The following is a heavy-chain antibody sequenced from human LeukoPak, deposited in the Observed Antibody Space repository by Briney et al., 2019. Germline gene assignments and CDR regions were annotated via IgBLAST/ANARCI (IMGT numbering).Heavy chain of an antibody. CDR2: IRSSGDST. Sequence: GGSLRLSCAASGFTFSNYGMSWVRQAPGKGLEWVSSIRSSGDSTYYADSVKGRFTVSRDNSKNTLYLQMNSLRAEDTAVYYCAALEDYWGQGTLVTVSS. J-gene: IGHJ4*02. CDR3: AALEDY. V-gene: IGHV3-23*01. D-gene: IGHD1-1*01. CDR1: GFTFSNYG.